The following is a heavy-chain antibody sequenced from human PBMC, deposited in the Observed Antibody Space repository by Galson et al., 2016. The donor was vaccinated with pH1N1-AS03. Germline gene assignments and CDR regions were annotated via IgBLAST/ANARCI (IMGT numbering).Heavy chain of an antibody. V-gene: IGHV3-64*01. CDR1: GFTFSSYA. CDR3: ARGPGSYSSYWFPPPVY. Sequence: SLRLSCAASGFTFSSYAMHWVRQAPGKGLEYVSAISGNGYSTYYANSVKGRFTISRDNSKSTLFLQMGSLRPEDRAVYYFARGPGSYSSYWFPPPVYWGQGTLVNVSS. CDR2: ISGNGYST. D-gene: IGHD6-13*01. J-gene: IGHJ4*02.